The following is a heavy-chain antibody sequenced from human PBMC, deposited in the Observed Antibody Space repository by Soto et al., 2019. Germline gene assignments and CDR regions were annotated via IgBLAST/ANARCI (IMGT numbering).Heavy chain of an antibody. J-gene: IGHJ4*02. V-gene: IGHV4-31*03. CDR2: IYYSGST. Sequence: QVQLQESGPGLVKPSQTLSLTCTVSGGSISSGGYYWSWIRQHPGKGLQCIGYIYYSGSTYYNPSLQCRVTRSVALSMNQFSRKLSSVAAADTAVYYCARAWVGYFDFWGQGTLVTVSS. CDR1: GGSISSGGYY. D-gene: IGHD1-26*01. CDR3: ARAWVGYFDF.